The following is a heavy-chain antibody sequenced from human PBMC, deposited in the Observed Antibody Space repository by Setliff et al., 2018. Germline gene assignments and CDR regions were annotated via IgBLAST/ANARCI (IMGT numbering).Heavy chain of an antibody. J-gene: IGHJ6*03. V-gene: IGHV4-39*07. CDR3: ARGRRHYYYYYMDV. CDR1: GGSISSSSYY. CDR2: IYYSGST. Sequence: SETLSLTCTVSGGSISSSSYYWGWIRQPPGKGLEWIGSIYYSGSTYYNPSLKSRVTISVDTSKNQFSLKLSSVTAADTAVYYCARGRRHYYYYYMDVWGKGTTVTVSS.